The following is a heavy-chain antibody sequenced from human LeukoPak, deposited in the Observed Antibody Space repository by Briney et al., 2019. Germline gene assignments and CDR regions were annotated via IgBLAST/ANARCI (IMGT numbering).Heavy chain of an antibody. D-gene: IGHD1-26*01. CDR2: ISGGGGST. CDR1: GFTFSSYA. Sequence: PGGSLRLSCAASGFTFSSYAMSWVRQAPGKGLEWVSAISGGGGSTYYADSVKGRFTISRDNSKDTLYLQMNSLRAEDTAVYYCAKNPRGWELLGYFQHWGQGTLVTVSS. J-gene: IGHJ1*01. V-gene: IGHV3-23*01. CDR3: AKNPRGWELLGYFQH.